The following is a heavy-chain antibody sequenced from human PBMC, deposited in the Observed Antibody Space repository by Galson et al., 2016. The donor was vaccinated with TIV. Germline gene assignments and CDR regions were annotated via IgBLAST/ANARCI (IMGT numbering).Heavy chain of an antibody. CDR3: ATFSGARGIFDD. CDR2: IDPSGGTT. V-gene: IGHV1-46*01. Sequence: SVKVSCKASGYRFTGYYLHWVRQAPGQGPQWMGIIDPSGGTTTYAQKFQDRLAMTRDTPTSTAYMELRSLKSADTAIYYCATFSGARGIFDDWGQGTLVTVSS. CDR1: GYRFTGYY. D-gene: IGHD2-15*01. J-gene: IGHJ4*02.